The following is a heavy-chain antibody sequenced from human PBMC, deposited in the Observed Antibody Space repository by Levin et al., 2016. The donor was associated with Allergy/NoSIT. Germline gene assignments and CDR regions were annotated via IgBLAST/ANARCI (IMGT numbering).Heavy chain of an antibody. D-gene: IGHD2-15*01. CDR2: IYYSGST. CDR3: ARALPKYCSGGSCYSGYYYYMDV. J-gene: IGHJ6*03. V-gene: IGHV4-59*13. Sequence: PGKGLEWIGYIYYSGSTNYNPSLKSRVTISVDTSKNQFSLKLSSVTAADTAVYYCARALPKYCSGGSCYSGYYYYMDVWGKGTTVTVSS.